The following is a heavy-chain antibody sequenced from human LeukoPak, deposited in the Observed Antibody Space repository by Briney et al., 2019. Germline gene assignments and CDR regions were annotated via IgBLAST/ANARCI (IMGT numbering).Heavy chain of an antibody. J-gene: IGHJ4*02. CDR3: APPPIAATGN. V-gene: IGHV3-7*01. D-gene: IGHD6-13*01. CDR2: IRQDGGAR. CDR1: GFIFNDFW. Sequence: GGSLRLSCTASGFIFNDFWMSWVRQAPGEGLEWVANIRQDGGARNYVDSVKGRFTISRDNAKKSLYLQMNSLRAEDTAVYYCAPPPIAATGNWGQGTLVTVSS.